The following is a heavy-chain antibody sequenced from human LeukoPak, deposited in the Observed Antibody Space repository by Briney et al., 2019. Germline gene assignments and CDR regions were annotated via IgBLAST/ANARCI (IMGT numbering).Heavy chain of an antibody. J-gene: IGHJ5*02. D-gene: IGHD1-1*01. CDR3: ARDLQFGTTGRGWFDP. Sequence: SVKVSCKASGGTFSSYAISWVRQAPGQGLEWMGGIIPILGTANYAQKFQGRVTITADESTSTAYMELSSLGSEDTAVYYCARDLQFGTTGRGWFDPWGQGTLVTVSS. CDR2: IIPILGTA. CDR1: GGTFSSYA. V-gene: IGHV1-69*01.